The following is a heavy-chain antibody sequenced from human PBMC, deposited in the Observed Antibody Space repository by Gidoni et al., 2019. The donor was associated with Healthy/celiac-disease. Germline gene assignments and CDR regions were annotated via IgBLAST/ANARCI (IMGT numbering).Heavy chain of an antibody. CDR1: GFTFSSYS. Sequence: EVQLVESGGGLVQPGGSLRLSCAASGFTFSSYSMNWVRQAPGKGLEWVSYISSSSSTIYYADSVKGRFTISRDNAKNSLYLQMNSLRDEDTAVYYCARERKPSGGSCYGCYYFDYWGQGTLVTVSS. CDR2: ISSSSSTI. J-gene: IGHJ4*02. V-gene: IGHV3-48*02. CDR3: ARERKPSGGSCYGCYYFDY. D-gene: IGHD2-15*01.